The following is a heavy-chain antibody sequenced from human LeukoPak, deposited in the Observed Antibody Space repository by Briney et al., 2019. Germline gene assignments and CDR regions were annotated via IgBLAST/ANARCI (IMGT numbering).Heavy chain of an antibody. D-gene: IGHD2-15*01. J-gene: IGHJ4*02. Sequence: SETLSLTCAVYGGSFSGYYWSWIRQPPGKGLEWIGEINHSGSTNYNPSLKSRVTISVDTSKNQFSLKLSSVTAADTAVYYCARKRGYCNGGSCSAAYYFDYWGQGTLVTVSS. CDR1: GGSFSGYY. CDR3: ARKRGYCNGGSCSAAYYFDY. CDR2: INHSGST. V-gene: IGHV4-34*01.